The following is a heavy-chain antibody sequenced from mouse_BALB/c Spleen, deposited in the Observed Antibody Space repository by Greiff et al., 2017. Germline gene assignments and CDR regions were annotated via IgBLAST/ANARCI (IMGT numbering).Heavy chain of an antibody. CDR2: ISYSGST. J-gene: IGHJ2*01. CDR3: ARGIDY. CDR1: GYSITSDYA. Sequence: EVKLQESGPGLVKPSQSLSLTCTVTGYSITSDYAWNWIRQFPGNKLEWMGYISYSGSTSYNPSLKSRISITRDTSKNQFFLQLNSVTTEDTATYYCARGIDYWGQGTTLTVSS. V-gene: IGHV3-2*02.